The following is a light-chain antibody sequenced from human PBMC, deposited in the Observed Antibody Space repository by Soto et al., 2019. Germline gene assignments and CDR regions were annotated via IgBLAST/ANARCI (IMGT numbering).Light chain of an antibody. CDR2: NND. CDR1: SSNIGSNT. V-gene: IGLV1-44*01. CDR3: GAWDASLSGWV. J-gene: IGLJ3*02. Sequence: QSVLTQPPSASVTPGQRVTISCSGSSSNIGSNTVNWYQQLPGAAPKLLIYNNDQRPSGVPDRFSGSKSGTSASLAISGLQSEDEADYYCGAWDASLSGWVFGGGTKVTVL.